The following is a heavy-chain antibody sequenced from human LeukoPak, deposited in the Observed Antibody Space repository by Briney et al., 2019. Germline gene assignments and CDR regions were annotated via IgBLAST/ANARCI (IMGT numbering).Heavy chain of an antibody. J-gene: IGHJ5*02. V-gene: IGHV4-31*03. CDR3: ARDAKYVWGNYRWFDP. CDR1: GGSISSGGYY. D-gene: IGHD3-16*02. Sequence: SETLSLTCTVSGGSISSGGYYWSWIRQHPGKGLEWIGYMIYSGYTHYNPSLKSRVTISVDTSNNQFFLKLSSVTAADTAVYYCARDAKYVWGNYRWFDPWGQGILVTVSS. CDR2: MIYSGYT.